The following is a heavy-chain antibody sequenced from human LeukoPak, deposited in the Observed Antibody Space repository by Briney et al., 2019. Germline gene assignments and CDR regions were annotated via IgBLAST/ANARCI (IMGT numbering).Heavy chain of an antibody. D-gene: IGHD3-10*01. CDR2: IYPGDSDT. CDR1: GYSFTSYW. J-gene: IGHJ4*02. Sequence: GESLKISCKGSGYSFTSYWIGWVRQMPGKGLEWMGIIYPGDSDTRYSPSFQGQVTISADKSISTAYLQWSSLKASDTAMYYCASHYSSGSYYNPPYYFDYWGQGTLVTVSS. CDR3: ASHYSSGSYYNPPYYFDY. V-gene: IGHV5-51*01.